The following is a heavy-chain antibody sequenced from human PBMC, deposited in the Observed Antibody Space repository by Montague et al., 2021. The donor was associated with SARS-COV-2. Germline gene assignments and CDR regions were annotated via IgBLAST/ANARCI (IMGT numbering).Heavy chain of an antibody. CDR3: ARGLDP. Sequence: SESRSLAYTVSGGSISGSSYYWGWIRQPPGKGLEWIGSIYYSGSTYYNPSLKSRVTISVDTSKNQFSLKLSSVTAADTAVYYCARGLDPWGQGTLVTVSS. CDR1: GGSISGSSYY. V-gene: IGHV4-39*01. J-gene: IGHJ5*02. CDR2: IYYSGST.